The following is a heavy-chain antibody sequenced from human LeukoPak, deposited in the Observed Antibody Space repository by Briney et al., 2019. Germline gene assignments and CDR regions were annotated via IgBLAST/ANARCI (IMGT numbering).Heavy chain of an antibody. CDR3: ARGVNYYDSSGYYQYNWFDP. Sequence: ASVKVSCKASGYTFTGYYMHRVRQAPGQGLEWMGWINPNSGGTNYAQKFQGRVTMTRDTSISTAYMELSRLRSDDTAVYYCARGVNYYDSSGYYQYNWFDPWGREPWSPSPQ. V-gene: IGHV1-2*02. D-gene: IGHD3-22*01. CDR1: GYTFTGYY. J-gene: IGHJ5*02. CDR2: INPNSGGT.